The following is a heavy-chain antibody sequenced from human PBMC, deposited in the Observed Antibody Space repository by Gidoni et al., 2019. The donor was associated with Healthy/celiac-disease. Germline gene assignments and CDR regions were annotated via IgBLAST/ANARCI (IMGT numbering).Heavy chain of an antibody. CDR1: RLTFSSYA. CDR2: IGGSGGSP. Sequence: EVQLLESGGGLVQPGGSLRLSCAASRLTFSSYAMSWVSQAPGKGLEWVSAIGGSGGSPYYADSVKGRFTISRDNSKSPLYLQMTSLRAEDTAVYYCAKDYSSGWPTGYWGQGTLVTVSS. V-gene: IGHV3-23*01. CDR3: AKDYSSGWPTGY. D-gene: IGHD6-19*01. J-gene: IGHJ4*02.